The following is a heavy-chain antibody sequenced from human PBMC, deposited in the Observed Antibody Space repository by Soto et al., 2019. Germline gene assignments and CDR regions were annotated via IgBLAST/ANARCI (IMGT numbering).Heavy chain of an antibody. V-gene: IGHV4-39*01. D-gene: IGHD2-15*01. CDR3: ASTKDETLYFDY. CDR2: IHYSGST. J-gene: IGHJ4*02. CDR1: GDSISITSYY. Sequence: QLQLQESGPGLVKPSETLSLTCTVSGDSISITSYYWGWVRQPPGKGLEWIGSIHYSGSTRYNPALQSRVTISGDASKKQFSLKLRSVTAADTAVYYCASTKDETLYFDYWGQGTLVTVSS.